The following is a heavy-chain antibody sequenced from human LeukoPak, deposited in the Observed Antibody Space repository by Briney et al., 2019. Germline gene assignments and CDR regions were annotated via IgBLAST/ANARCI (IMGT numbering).Heavy chain of an antibody. D-gene: IGHD3-10*01. CDR1: GFTFDDYA. CDR3: ARGGVLWFGEQGPFDP. V-gene: IGHV3-9*01. J-gene: IGHJ5*02. CDR2: VSWNSGSI. Sequence: GRSLRLSCAASGFTFDDYAMHWVRQAPGKGLEWVSGVSWNSGSIGYADSVKGRFTISRDNSKNTLYLQMNSLRSEDTAVYYCARGGVLWFGEQGPFDPWGQGTLVTVSS.